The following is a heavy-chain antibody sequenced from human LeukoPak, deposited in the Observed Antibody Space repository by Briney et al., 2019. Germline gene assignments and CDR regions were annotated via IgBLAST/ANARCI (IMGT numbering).Heavy chain of an antibody. CDR1: GYTLTELS. CDR2: FDPEDGET. CDR3: ATDTYSSSWYYYGMDV. Sequence: GASVKVSCKVSGYTLTELSMHWVRQAPGKGLEWRGGFDPEDGETIYAQKFQGRVTMTEDTSTDTAYMELSSLRSEDTAVYYCATDTYSSSWYYYGMDVWGQGTTVTVSS. J-gene: IGHJ6*02. D-gene: IGHD6-13*01. V-gene: IGHV1-24*01.